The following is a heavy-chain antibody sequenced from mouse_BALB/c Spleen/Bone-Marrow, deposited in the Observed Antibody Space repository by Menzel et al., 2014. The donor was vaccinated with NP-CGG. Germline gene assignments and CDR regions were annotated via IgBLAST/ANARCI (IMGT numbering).Heavy chain of an antibody. Sequence: VQLVESGPGLVAPSQSLSITCTVSGFSLTNYGVHWVRQPPGKGLEWLGVIWAGGSTNYNSAHMSRLSISKGNSKSQVFLKMISLQTDDTAMYYCARVTSSAVGAMDYWGQGTSVTVSS. D-gene: IGHD3-2*02. CDR2: IWAGGST. V-gene: IGHV2-9*02. CDR3: ARVTSSAVGAMDY. CDR1: GFSLTNYG. J-gene: IGHJ4*01.